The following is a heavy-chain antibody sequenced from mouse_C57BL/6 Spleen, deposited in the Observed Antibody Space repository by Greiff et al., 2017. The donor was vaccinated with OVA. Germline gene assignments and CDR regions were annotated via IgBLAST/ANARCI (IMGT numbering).Heavy chain of an antibody. CDR1: GYTFTSYG. V-gene: IGHV1-81*01. CDR3: ASKDSSGYGDY. CDR2: IYPRSGNT. Sequence: VQLQQSGAELARPGASVKLSCTASGYTFTSYGISWVKQRPGQGLEWIGEIYPRSGNTSYNETFKGKATLTADKSASTAYMELRSLTAEDSAVYFCASKDSSGYGDYWGQGTSVTVSS. D-gene: IGHD3-2*02. J-gene: IGHJ4*01.